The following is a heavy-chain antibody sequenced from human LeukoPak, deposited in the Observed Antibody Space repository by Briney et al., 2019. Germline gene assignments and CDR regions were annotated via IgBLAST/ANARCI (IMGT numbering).Heavy chain of an antibody. J-gene: IGHJ5*02. CDR3: CIAAAEGWFDP. CDR1: GGSFSGYY. D-gene: IGHD6-13*01. V-gene: IGHV4-34*01. CDR2: INHSGST. Sequence: SETLSLTCAVYGGSFSGYYWSWIRQPPGKGLEWIGEINHSGSTNYNPSLKSRVTISVDTSKNQFSLKLSSVTAADTAVYYCCIAAAEGWFDPWGQGTLVTVSS.